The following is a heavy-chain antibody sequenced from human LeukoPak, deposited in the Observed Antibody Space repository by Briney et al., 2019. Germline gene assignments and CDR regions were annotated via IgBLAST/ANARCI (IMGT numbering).Heavy chain of an antibody. V-gene: IGHV3-66*01. CDR3: ARDVYYGSGSPRLDY. D-gene: IGHD3-10*01. CDR1: GFTVSSNY. J-gene: IGHJ4*02. Sequence: GGSLRLSCAASGFTVSSNYMSWVRQAPGKGLEWVSVIYSGGSTYYADSVKGRFTISRGNSKNTLYLQMNSLRAEDTAVYYCARDVYYGSGSPRLDYWGQGTLVTISS. CDR2: IYSGGST.